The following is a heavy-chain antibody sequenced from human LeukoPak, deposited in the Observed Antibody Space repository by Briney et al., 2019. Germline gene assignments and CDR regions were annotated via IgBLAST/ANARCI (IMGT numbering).Heavy chain of an antibody. Sequence: ASVKVSCKASGYTFSSYGFSWVRQAPGQGPEWMGWISGYNGNTNYAQKFQGRVTMTTDTSTSTAYMELRSLRSDDTAVYYCARDKDEYDYTKLVSHWGQGTLVTVSS. CDR1: GYTFSSYG. J-gene: IGHJ4*02. CDR3: ARDKDEYDYTKLVSH. D-gene: IGHD5-12*01. V-gene: IGHV1-18*01. CDR2: ISGYNGNT.